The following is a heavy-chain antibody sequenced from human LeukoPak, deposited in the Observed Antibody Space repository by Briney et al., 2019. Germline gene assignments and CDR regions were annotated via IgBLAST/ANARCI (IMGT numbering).Heavy chain of an antibody. J-gene: IGHJ4*02. Sequence: GGSLRLSCAASGFTSSTYGMSWVRQAPGKGLEWASAISSSGGSTYYADSVKGRFTISRDNSKNTLYLQMNSLRAEDTAVYYCAKGGGYSYGYYYFDYWGQGTLVTVSS. V-gene: IGHV3-23*01. D-gene: IGHD5-18*01. CDR2: ISSSGGST. CDR1: GFTSSTYG. CDR3: AKGGGYSYGYYYFDY.